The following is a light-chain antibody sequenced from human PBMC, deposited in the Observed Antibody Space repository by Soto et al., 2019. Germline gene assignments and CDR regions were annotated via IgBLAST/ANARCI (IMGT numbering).Light chain of an antibody. CDR1: QSVSSNY. V-gene: IGKV3-20*01. Sequence: EIVLTQSPGTLSLSPGERASLSCRASQSVSSNYLTWYQQKPGQAPRLLIYGASTRAAGIPDRFSGSGSGTDFTLTISRLEPEDFAVYYCQHYGGSPLYTFGQGTRLESK. J-gene: IGKJ2*01. CDR3: QHYGGSPLYT. CDR2: GAS.